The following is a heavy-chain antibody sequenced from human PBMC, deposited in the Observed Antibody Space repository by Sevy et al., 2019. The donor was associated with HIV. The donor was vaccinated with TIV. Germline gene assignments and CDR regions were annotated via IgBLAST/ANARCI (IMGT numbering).Heavy chain of an antibody. D-gene: IGHD1-7*01. CDR1: GGSISSYF. J-gene: IGHJ4*02. V-gene: IGHV4-59*01. CDR2: IYFTGNT. Sequence: SETLSLTCSVSGGSISSYFWTWVRQSPGKGLEWIGNIYFTGNTDYSPTLKSRFILSLDTSKSQFSLTLKSVTAADTAIYYCARDTRTRRGVFDYWGQGTLVTVSS. CDR3: ARDTRTRRGVFDY.